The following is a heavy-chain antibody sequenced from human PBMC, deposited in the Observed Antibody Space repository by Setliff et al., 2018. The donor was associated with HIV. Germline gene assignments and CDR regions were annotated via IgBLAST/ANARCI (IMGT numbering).Heavy chain of an antibody. CDR2: ISYSGNP. D-gene: IGHD2-2*01. Sequence: SETLSLTCTVTGGSISSDGHYWSWIRQHPGKGLEWIGYISYSGNPFYNPSLRSRVTISLDTSKNQFSLKLSSVTAADTAVYYCARGFDYAQRPPLYYFDYWGQGTLVTVSS. V-gene: IGHV4-31*03. CDR1: GGSISSDGHY. CDR3: ARGFDYAQRPPLYYFDY. J-gene: IGHJ4*02.